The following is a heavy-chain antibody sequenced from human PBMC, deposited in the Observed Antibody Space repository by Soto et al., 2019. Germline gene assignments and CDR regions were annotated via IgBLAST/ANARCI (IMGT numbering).Heavy chain of an antibody. Sequence: EVQLLESGGGLVQPGGSLRLSCAASGFTFSSYAMSWVRQAPGKGLEWVSAISGSGGSTYYADSVKGRFTISRYNSKNTVYLQMNSRRAADTAVYYCARRSSGWYFDYWGQGTLVTVSS. J-gene: IGHJ4*02. CDR3: ARRSSGWYFDY. CDR1: GFTFSSYA. V-gene: IGHV3-23*01. D-gene: IGHD6-19*01. CDR2: ISGSGGST.